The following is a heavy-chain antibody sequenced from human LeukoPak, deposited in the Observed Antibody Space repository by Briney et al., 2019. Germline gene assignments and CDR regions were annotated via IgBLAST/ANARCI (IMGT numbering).Heavy chain of an antibody. CDR1: WLTVNSSY. CDR2: IYSGGST. CDR3: ARDRVGDTDY. J-gene: IGHJ4*02. D-gene: IGHD1-26*01. V-gene: IGHV3-53*01. Sequence: GGSLRLSYAASWLTVNSSYMSWVRQAPRKGLEWVSVIYSGGSTYYADSVKGRFTISRDNSKNTLYLQMNSLRAEDTAVYYCARDRVGDTDYWGQGTLVTVSS.